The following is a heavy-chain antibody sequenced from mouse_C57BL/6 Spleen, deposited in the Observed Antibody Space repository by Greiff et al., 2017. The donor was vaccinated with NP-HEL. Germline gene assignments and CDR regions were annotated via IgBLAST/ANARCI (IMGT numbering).Heavy chain of an antibody. J-gene: IGHJ4*01. V-gene: IGHV1-80*01. CDR3: ARRGNYGNYYAMDY. CDR2: IYPGDGDT. CDR1: GYAFSSYW. Sequence: QVQLQQSGAELVKPGASVKISCKASGYAFSSYWMNWVKQRPGKGLEWIGQIYPGDGDTNYNGKFKGKATLTADKSSSTDYMQLSSLTSEDSAVYCCARRGNYGNYYAMDYWGQGTSVTVSS. D-gene: IGHD2-1*01.